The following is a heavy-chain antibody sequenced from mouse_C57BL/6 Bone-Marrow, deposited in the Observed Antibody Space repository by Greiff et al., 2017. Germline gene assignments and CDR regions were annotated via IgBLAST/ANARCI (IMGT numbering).Heavy chain of an antibody. V-gene: IGHV1-18*01. CDR2: INPNNGGT. Sequence: EVQLQQSGPELVKPGASVTIPCKASGYTFTDYNMDWVKQSHGKSLEWIGDINPNNGGTIYSQKFKGKATLTVDKSSSTSYMELRSLTSADTAVYYCARSYWYCDVWGTGTTVTVAS. CDR1: GYTFTDYN. J-gene: IGHJ1*03. CDR3: ARSYWYCDV.